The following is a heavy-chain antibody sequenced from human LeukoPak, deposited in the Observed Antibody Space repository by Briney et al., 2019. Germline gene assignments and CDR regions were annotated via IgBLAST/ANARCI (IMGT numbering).Heavy chain of an antibody. CDR2: ISADGGDI. Sequence: PGGSLRLSCAASGFIFSNNIMNWVRQAPGKGLGWVSVISADGGDIYYADSVNGRFTISRDNSKNTLHLQMDSLRAEDTAVYYCAKDPPHSDRSIYSDNSWGQGTLVTVSS. CDR3: AKDPPHSDRSIYSDNS. V-gene: IGHV3-23*01. J-gene: IGHJ4*02. CDR1: GFIFSNNI. D-gene: IGHD3-22*01.